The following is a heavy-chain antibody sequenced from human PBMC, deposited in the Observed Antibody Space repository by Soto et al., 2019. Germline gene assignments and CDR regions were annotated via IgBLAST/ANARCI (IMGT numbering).Heavy chain of an antibody. CDR1: GYTFTSYD. CDR2: MNPNSGNT. Sequence: QVQLVQSGAEVKKPGASVKVSCKASGYTFTSYDINWVRQATGQGLEWMGWMNPNSGNTGYAQKFQGRVTMTMNTSISTPYMELSSRIFEDTAVYYCARSVEWLASFDYWGQGTLVTVSS. J-gene: IGHJ4*02. CDR3: ARSVEWLASFDY. V-gene: IGHV1-8*01. D-gene: IGHD6-19*01.